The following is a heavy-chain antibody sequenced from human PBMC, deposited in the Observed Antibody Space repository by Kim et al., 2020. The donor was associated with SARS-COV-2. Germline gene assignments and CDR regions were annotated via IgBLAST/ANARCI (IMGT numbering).Heavy chain of an antibody. Sequence: WIHDYAVSLRSRMTINPDTSKNQFSLHLNSVTPEDTAVYYCVRASGSSYDYWGQGILVTVSS. CDR2: WIH. D-gene: IGHD6-6*01. CDR3: VRASGSSYDY. J-gene: IGHJ4*02. V-gene: IGHV6-1*01.